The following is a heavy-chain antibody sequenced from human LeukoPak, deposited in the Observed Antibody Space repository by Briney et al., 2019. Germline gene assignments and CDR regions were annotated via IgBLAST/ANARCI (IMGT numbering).Heavy chain of an antibody. D-gene: IGHD3-3*01. V-gene: IGHV3-23*01. CDR2: FSNTGSA. CDR1: VFTFSSYA. J-gene: IGHJ4*02. Sequence: PVGSLRLSCAASVFTFSSYAMSWVRQAPGKGLEWVSTFSNTGSAYYADSVKGRFTISRDNSKNSLYLRMNSLRAEDTALYYCAKDSYDFWSGSDYCGRGTLVTVSS. CDR3: AKDSYDFWSGSDY.